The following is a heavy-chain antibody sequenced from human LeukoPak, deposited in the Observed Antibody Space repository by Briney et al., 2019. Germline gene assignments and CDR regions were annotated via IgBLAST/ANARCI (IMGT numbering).Heavy chain of an antibody. V-gene: IGHV3-7*03. Sequence: GGSLRLSCAASGFTFRNFWLTWVRQAPGKGLEWVANIKEDGSEKYYIDSVKGRFTISRDNAKSSLFLQMNSLRVEDTAFYYCAKDNRRHYTSGPNPDSLHWGQGALVTVSS. D-gene: IGHD6-19*01. CDR2: IKEDGSEK. CDR3: AKDNRRHYTSGPNPDSLH. J-gene: IGHJ4*02. CDR1: GFTFRNFW.